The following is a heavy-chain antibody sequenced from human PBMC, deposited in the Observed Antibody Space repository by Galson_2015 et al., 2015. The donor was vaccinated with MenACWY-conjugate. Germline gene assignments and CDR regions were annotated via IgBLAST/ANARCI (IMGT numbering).Heavy chain of an antibody. CDR3: AKVPYADFWSGYSVED. Sequence: SLRLSCAASGFTFSSYGMHWVRQAPGKGLEWVAVISYDGSNKYCADSVKGRFTISRDNSKNTLYLQMNSLRAEDTAVYYCAKVPYADFWSGYSVEDWGQGTLVTVSS. V-gene: IGHV3-30*18. D-gene: IGHD3-3*01. CDR2: ISYDGSNK. J-gene: IGHJ4*02. CDR1: GFTFSSYG.